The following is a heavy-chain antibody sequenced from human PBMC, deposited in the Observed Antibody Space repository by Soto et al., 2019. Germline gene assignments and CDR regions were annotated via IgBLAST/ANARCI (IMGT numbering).Heavy chain of an antibody. V-gene: IGHV1-8*01. CDR2: MNPNSGNT. CDR3: ARGLVACVSSSWYFVDYYYYMDV. Sequence: GASVKVSCKASGYTFTSYDINWVRQATGQGLEWMGWMNPNSGNTGYAQKFQGRVTMTRNTSISTAYMELSSLRSEDTSVYYCARGLVACVSSSWYFVDYYYYMDVCGKGTTVTVSS. D-gene: IGHD6-13*01. CDR1: GYTFTSYD. J-gene: IGHJ6*03.